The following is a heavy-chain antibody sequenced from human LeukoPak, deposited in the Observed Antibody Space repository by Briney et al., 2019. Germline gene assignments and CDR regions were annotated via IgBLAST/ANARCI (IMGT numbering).Heavy chain of an antibody. D-gene: IGHD3-10*01. Sequence: ASVKVSCKASGYTFITYYIHWARQAPGQGLELMGAINPSSGATSYTQIFQGRVTMTRDTSTSTVYMELTSLRSGDTAVYYCARGFTNWFDYWGQGTLVTVSA. CDR2: INPSSGAT. CDR3: ARGFTNWFDY. CDR1: GYTFITYY. V-gene: IGHV1-46*01. J-gene: IGHJ5*01.